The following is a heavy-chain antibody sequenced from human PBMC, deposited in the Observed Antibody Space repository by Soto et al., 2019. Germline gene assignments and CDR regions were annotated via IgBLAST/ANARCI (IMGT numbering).Heavy chain of an antibody. D-gene: IGHD6-19*01. Sequence: EMQLLESGGGLVQPGGSLRLSCAASGFIFSNYAMSWVRQAPGKGLEWISAISGAGYKTYYAASVEGRVTISRDNARNTLYLQMNGLRAEDSAMYFCAKSWFPNGWDNHPVGYWGQGARVTVSS. CDR1: GFIFSNYA. V-gene: IGHV3-23*01. CDR2: ISGAGYKT. J-gene: IGHJ4*02. CDR3: AKSWFPNGWDNHPVGY.